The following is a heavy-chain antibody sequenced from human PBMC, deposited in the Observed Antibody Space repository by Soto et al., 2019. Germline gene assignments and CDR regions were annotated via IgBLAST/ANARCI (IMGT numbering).Heavy chain of an antibody. CDR2: ISAYNGNT. Sequence: ASVKVSCKASGYTFTSYGISWVRQAPGQGLEWMRWISAYNGNTNYAQKLQGRVTMTTDTSTSTAYMELRSLRSDATAVYYCARDSLDYALWSAYYGMDVWGQGTTVTVSS. V-gene: IGHV1-18*01. J-gene: IGHJ6*02. D-gene: IGHD3-3*01. CDR3: ARDSLDYALWSAYYGMDV. CDR1: GYTFTSYG.